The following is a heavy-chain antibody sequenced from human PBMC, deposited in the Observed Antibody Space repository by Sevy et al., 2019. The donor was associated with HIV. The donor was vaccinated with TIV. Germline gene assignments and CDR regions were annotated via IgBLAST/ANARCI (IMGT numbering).Heavy chain of an antibody. CDR2: IYSGGST. CDR1: GFTVSSNY. CDR3: AGQWLVRYYYYMDV. D-gene: IGHD6-19*01. Sequence: GGSLRLSCAASGFTVSSNYMSWVRQAPGKGLEWVSVIYSGGSTYYADSVKGRFTISRDNSKNTLYLQMNSLRAEDTAVYYCAGQWLVRYYYYMDVWGKGTTVTVSS. V-gene: IGHV3-53*01. J-gene: IGHJ6*03.